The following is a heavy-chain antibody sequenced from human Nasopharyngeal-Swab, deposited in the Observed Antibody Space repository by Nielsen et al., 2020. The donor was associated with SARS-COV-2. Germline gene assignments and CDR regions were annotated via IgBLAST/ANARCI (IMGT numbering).Heavy chain of an antibody. D-gene: IGHD4-11*01. CDR1: GFTFKNYG. CDR3: AKSMTTLIAYYYYGADV. CDR2: TSPDGTNQ. J-gene: IGHJ6*02. Sequence: GESLKISCAASGFTFKNYGMHWVRQAPGKGLEWVAVTSPDGTNQYYADSVKGRFSISRDNSKNTLFLEMNSLRAADTAVYYCAKSMTTLIAYYYYGADVWGQGTTVTVSS. V-gene: IGHV3-30*18.